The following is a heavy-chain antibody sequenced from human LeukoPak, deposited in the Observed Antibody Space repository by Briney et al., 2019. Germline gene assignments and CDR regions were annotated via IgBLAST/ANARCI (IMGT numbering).Heavy chain of an antibody. CDR1: GYSISSGYY. Sequence: SETLSLTCTVSGYSISSGYYWGWIRQPPGKGLEWIGSIYHSGSTYYNPSLKSRVTISVDTSKNQFSLKLSSVTAADTAVYYCARDDYPDTAMGKTYYYYGMDVWGQGTTVTVSS. CDR2: IYHSGST. V-gene: IGHV4-38-2*02. J-gene: IGHJ6*02. CDR3: ARDDYPDTAMGKTYYYYGMDV. D-gene: IGHD5-18*01.